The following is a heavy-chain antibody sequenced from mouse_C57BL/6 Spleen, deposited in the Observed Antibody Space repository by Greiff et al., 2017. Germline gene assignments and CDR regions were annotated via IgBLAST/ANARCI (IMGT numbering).Heavy chain of an antibody. CDR3: ATQATWARDY. J-gene: IGHJ4*01. Sequence: ESGPGLVKPSQSLSLTCSVTGYSITSGYYWNWIRPFPGNQLEWMGYISYDGSNNYNPSLKNRISITRDTTKNQFFLKLNSVTTEETATYGCATQATWARDYWGQGTSVTVSS. CDR1: GYSITSGYY. CDR2: ISYDGSN. D-gene: IGHD3-2*02. V-gene: IGHV3-6*01.